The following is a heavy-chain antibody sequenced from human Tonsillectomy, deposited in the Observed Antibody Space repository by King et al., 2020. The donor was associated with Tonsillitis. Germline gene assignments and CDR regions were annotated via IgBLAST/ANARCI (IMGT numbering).Heavy chain of an antibody. J-gene: IGHJ4*02. CDR1: GFTFDDYA. Sequence: VQLVESGGGLVQPGRSLRLSCAASGFTFDDYAMHWVRQAPGKGLEWVSGISWNSGSIGYADSVKGRFSISRDNAKNSLYLQMNSLRAEDTALYYCAKDIFPWRSHYVLDYWGQGTLVTVSS. V-gene: IGHV3-9*01. D-gene: IGHD3-16*01. CDR3: AKDIFPWRSHYVLDY. CDR2: ISWNSGSI.